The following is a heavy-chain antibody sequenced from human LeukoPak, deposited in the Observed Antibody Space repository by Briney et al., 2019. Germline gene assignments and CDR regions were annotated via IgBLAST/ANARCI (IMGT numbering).Heavy chain of an antibody. CDR3: ARDRYYGSGSYYKSPSGWFDP. J-gene: IGHJ5*02. V-gene: IGHV3-48*03. Sequence: GGSLRLSCAASGFTFSSYEMNWVRQAPGKGLEWVSYISSSGSTIYYADSVKGRFTISRDNAKNPLYLQMNSLRAEDTAVYYCARDRYYGSGSYYKSPSGWFDPWGQGTLVTVSS. CDR2: ISSSGSTI. CDR1: GFTFSSYE. D-gene: IGHD3-10*01.